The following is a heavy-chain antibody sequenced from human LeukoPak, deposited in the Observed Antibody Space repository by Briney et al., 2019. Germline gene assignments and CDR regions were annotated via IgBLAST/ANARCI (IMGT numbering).Heavy chain of an antibody. CDR1: GGSISSYY. D-gene: IGHD3-22*01. CDR3: ATIQWLSETIDY. Sequence: PSETLSLTCTVSGGSISSYYWSWIRQPPGKGLEWIGYIYYSGSTNYNPSLKSRVTISVDTSKNQFSLKLSSVTAADTAVYYCATIQWLSETIDYWGQGTLVTVSS. CDR2: IYYSGST. V-gene: IGHV4-59*01. J-gene: IGHJ4*02.